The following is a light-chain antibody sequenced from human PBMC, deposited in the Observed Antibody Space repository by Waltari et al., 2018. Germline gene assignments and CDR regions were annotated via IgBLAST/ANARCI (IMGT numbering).Light chain of an antibody. V-gene: IGLV1-44*01. CDR2: SND. CDR3: ATWDARLTAVV. J-gene: IGLJ2*01. Sequence: QSVVTQSPSASGGPGQRVTISCSGSNSNIGSSTVNWYQKVPGTAPRLLIYSNDQRPSGVPDRFSASKSGTSASLAISGLQSEDEADYYCATWDARLTAVVFGGGTKVTVL. CDR1: NSNIGSST.